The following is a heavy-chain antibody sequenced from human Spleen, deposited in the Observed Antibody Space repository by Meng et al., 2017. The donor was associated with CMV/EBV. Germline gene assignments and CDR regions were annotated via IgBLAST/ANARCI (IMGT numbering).Heavy chain of an antibody. CDR3: ARAMTTVAPGDS. J-gene: IGHJ4*02. V-gene: IGHV3-30*09. CDR2: ISYDGGNK. CDR1: RFTFSDFA. Sequence: GESLKISCLASRFTFSDFAMFWVRRAPGKGLEWVAGISYDGGNKDYADSVKGRFAISRDNSKNTLYLQMNSPRPDDTAVYYCARAMTTVAPGDSWGQGTLVTVSS. D-gene: IGHD4-23*01.